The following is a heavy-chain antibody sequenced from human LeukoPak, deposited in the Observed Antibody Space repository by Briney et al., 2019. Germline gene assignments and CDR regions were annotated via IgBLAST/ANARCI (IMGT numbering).Heavy chain of an antibody. CDR1: GGSMSSHY. D-gene: IGHD2-2*01. CDR3: ARGACSSTSCYDAFDI. V-gene: IGHV4-59*08. J-gene: IGHJ3*02. Sequence: PSETLSLTCTVSGGSMSSHYWTWIRQPPGKGLEWIGYVYYSGSTNYNPSLKSRVTISVDTSKNQFSLKLSSVTAADTAVYYCARGACSSTSCYDAFDIWGQGTMVTVSS. CDR2: VYYSGST.